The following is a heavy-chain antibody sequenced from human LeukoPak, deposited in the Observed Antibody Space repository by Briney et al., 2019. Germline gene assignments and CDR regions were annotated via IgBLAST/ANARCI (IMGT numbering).Heavy chain of an antibody. CDR3: ARSSMVRGVIISNPNFYYYGMDV. CDR2: IPYDGSNK. CDR1: GFTFSSYA. V-gene: IGHV3-30*04. Sequence: PGGSLRLSCAASGFTFSSYAMHWVRQAPGKGLEWVAVIPYDGSNKYYADSVKGRFTISRDNSKNTLYLQMNSLRAEDTAVYYCARSSMVRGVIISNPNFYYYGMDVWGKGTTVTVSS. J-gene: IGHJ6*04. D-gene: IGHD3-10*01.